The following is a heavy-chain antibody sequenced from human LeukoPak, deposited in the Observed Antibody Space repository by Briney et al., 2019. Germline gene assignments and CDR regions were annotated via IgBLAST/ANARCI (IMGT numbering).Heavy chain of an antibody. CDR3: ARLYDSSGYTNWLDP. V-gene: IGHV4-59*11. J-gene: IGHJ5*02. CDR1: GGSISSHY. D-gene: IGHD3-22*01. CDR2: IYYSGSS. Sequence: SEPLSLTCTVSGGSISSHYWSWIRQPPGKGLEWIGYIYYSGSSKYNPSLKSRVTISVDTSKNQFSLKLSSVTAADTAVYYCARLYDSSGYTNWLDPWGQGTLVTVSS.